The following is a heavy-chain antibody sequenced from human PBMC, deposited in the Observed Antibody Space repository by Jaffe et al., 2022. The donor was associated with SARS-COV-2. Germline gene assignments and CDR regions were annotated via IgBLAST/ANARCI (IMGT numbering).Heavy chain of an antibody. Sequence: QVQLVESGGGVVQPGRSLRLSCAASGFTFSSYAMHWVRQAPGKGLEWVAVISYDGSNKYYADSVKGRFTISRDNSKNTLYLQMNSLRAEDTAVYYCARDRDWNYVLYDYWGQGTLVTVSS. CDR3: ARDRDWNYVLYDY. J-gene: IGHJ4*02. D-gene: IGHD1-7*01. CDR2: ISYDGSNK. V-gene: IGHV3-30-3*01. CDR1: GFTFSSYA.